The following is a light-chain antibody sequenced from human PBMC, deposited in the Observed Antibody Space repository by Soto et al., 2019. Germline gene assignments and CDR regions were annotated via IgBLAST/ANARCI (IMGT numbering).Light chain of an antibody. Sequence: ETVMTQSPATLSLSPGERATLSCRASQSVSSKLAWYQQKPGQAPRFLIYGASTRATGIPARFRGSGSGTEFTLIIDSLQSEDFAVYYCQQYNDWPPAFGGGTKVEIK. CDR3: QQYNDWPPA. CDR2: GAS. J-gene: IGKJ4*01. CDR1: QSVSSK. V-gene: IGKV3-15*01.